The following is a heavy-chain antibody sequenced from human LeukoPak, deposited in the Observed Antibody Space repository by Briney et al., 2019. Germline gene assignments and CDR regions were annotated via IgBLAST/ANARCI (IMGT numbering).Heavy chain of an antibody. CDR3: ARGGIAVAGIGADP. CDR2: FDPEDGET. V-gene: IGHV1-24*01. J-gene: IGHJ5*02. D-gene: IGHD6-19*01. CDR1: GYTLTELS. Sequence: ASVKVSCKVSGYTLTELSMHWVRQAPGKGLEWMGGFDPEDGETIYAQKFQGRVTMTTDTSTSTAYMELRSLRSDDTAVYYCARGGIAVAGIGADPWGQGTLVTVSS.